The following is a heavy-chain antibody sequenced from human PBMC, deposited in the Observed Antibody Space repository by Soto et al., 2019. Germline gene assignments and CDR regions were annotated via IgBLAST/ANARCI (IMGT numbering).Heavy chain of an antibody. Sequence: PGESLKISCKGSGYSFTSYWIGWVRQMPGKGLEWMGIIYPGDSDTRYSPSFQGQVTISADKSISTAYLQWSSLKASDTAMYYCARQAKTNPYYYYGMDVWGQGTTVTVS. J-gene: IGHJ6*02. CDR3: ARQAKTNPYYYYGMDV. V-gene: IGHV5-51*01. CDR2: IYPGDSDT. CDR1: GYSFTSYW.